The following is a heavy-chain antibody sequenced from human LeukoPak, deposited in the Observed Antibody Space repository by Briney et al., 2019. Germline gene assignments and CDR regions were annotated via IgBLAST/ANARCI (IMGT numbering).Heavy chain of an antibody. J-gene: IGHJ4*02. CDR3: AKEVDCPSDCLFFHS. CDR1: GFIFDDYV. D-gene: IGHD2-21*02. V-gene: IGHV3-43D*03. CDR2: ISWDGNDA. Sequence: GGSLRLSCTASGFIFDDYVMHWVRQAPGKGLEWVSLISWDGNDAYYADSVKGRFTISRDNSRSSVFLQMNSLRPEDTALYHCAKEVDCPSDCLFFHSWGQGTLVTVSS.